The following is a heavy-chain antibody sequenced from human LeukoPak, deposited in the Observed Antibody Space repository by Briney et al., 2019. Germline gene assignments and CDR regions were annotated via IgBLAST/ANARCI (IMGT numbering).Heavy chain of an antibody. CDR1: GGSISSSSYY. Sequence: SETLSLTCTVSGGSISSSSYYWGWIRQPPGKGLEWIGSIYYSGSTYYNPSLKSRFTISVDTSKNQFSLKLSSVTAADTAVYYCGSGDAFDIWGQGTMVTVSS. CDR3: GSGDAFDI. V-gene: IGHV4-39*01. CDR2: IYYSGST. J-gene: IGHJ3*02.